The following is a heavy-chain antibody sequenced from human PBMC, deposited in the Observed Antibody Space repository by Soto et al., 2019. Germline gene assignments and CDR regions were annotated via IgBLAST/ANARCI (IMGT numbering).Heavy chain of an antibody. V-gene: IGHV4-4*07. CDR1: GASLRWFY. CDR2: IYATGTT. J-gene: IGHJ5*02. CDR3: VRDGTKTLRDWFDP. Sequence: SGNLSLTPPFSGASLRWFYWSLVRPPAGKGLEWIGRIYATGTTDYNPSLKSRVMMSVDTSKKQFSLKLRSVTAADTAVYYCVRDGTKTLRDWFDPWGQGISVTVS. D-gene: IGHD1-1*01.